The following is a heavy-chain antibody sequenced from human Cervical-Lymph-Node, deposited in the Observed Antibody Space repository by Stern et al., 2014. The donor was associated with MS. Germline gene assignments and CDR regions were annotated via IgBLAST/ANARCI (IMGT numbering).Heavy chain of an antibody. J-gene: IGHJ4*02. V-gene: IGHV7-4-1*02. Sequence: DQLVESGSELKKPGASVKVSCKASGYRFSTSAMNWVRQAPGQGLEWMGWINTHTGDPLYAQGFTGRFVFSLDTSVNTAYLHITSLKAEDTAMYYCVSQGASGYGGSPTGYWGQGTLVTVSS. CDR3: VSQGASGYGGSPTGY. CDR1: GYRFSTSA. D-gene: IGHD5-12*01. CDR2: INTHTGDP.